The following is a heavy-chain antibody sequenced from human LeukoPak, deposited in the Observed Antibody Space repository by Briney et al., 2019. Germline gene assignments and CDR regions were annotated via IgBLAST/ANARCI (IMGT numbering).Heavy chain of an antibody. CDR2: VDHTGGT. D-gene: IGHD2-15*01. J-gene: IGHJ4*02. CDR3: ARGKYYCSGDSCSPPFDY. V-gene: IGHV4-34*01. CDR1: GGSFSDFY. Sequence: SETLSLTCAVFGGSFSDFYWSWIRQTPGKGLEGIGEVDHTGGTKYNSSLKSRVTISVDTSKNQFSLKLSSVTAADTAVYYCARGKYYCSGDSCSPPFDYWGRGALVTVSS.